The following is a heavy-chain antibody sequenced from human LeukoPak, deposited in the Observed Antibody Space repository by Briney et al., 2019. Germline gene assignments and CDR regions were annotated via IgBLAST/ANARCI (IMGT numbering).Heavy chain of an antibody. V-gene: IGHV3-23*01. CDR3: AKAGAVAPSIDY. J-gene: IGHJ4*02. CDR1: GFTFSSYA. D-gene: IGHD6-19*01. CDR2: ISGSGGST. Sequence: SGGSLRLSCAASGFTFSSYAMSWVRQAPGKGLEWVSAISGSGGSTYYADSVKGRFTISRDNSKNTLYLQMNSLRAEDTAVYYCAKAGAVAPSIDYWGQGTLVTVSS.